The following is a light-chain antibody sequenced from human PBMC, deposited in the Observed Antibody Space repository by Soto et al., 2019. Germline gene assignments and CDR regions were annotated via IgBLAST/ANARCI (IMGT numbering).Light chain of an antibody. V-gene: IGLV2-14*03. CDR3: CSYADGSIYF. Sequence: QSALAQPASVSGSPGQSITISCTVTSRDVGAYDYVSWYLQYPDKAPQLLIYYVDHRPSGVSSRFSGSKSGNTASLTISGLQAEDEGDYYCCSYADGSIYFFGTGTKVTVL. J-gene: IGLJ1*01. CDR1: SRDVGAYDY. CDR2: YVD.